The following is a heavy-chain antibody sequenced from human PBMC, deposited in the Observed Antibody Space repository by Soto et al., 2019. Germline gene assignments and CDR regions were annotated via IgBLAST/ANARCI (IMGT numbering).Heavy chain of an antibody. CDR1: GFSFSYYG. V-gene: IGHV3-33*01. Sequence: PGGSLRLSCAASGFSFSYYGMHWVRQAPGKGLQWVAVIWYDGSKKSYGDFVKGRFTISRDNSKNTVHLQMNSLRAEDTAVYYCARSDCSSTSCPHGMDIWGQGTTVTVSS. J-gene: IGHJ6*02. CDR2: IWYDGSKK. CDR3: ARSDCSSTSCPHGMDI. D-gene: IGHD2-2*01.